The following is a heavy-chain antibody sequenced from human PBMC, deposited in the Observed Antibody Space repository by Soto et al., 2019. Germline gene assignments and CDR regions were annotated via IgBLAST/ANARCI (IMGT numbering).Heavy chain of an antibody. D-gene: IGHD4-4*01. Sequence: SLKGSCKASGGSFSSYAISWVRQAPGQGLEWMGGIIPIFGTANYAQKFQGRVTITADESTSTAYMELSSLRSEDTAVYYCARYLGMTTVTWFDPWGQGTLVTVSS. CDR3: ARYLGMTTVTWFDP. CDR1: GGSFSSYA. V-gene: IGHV1-69*13. CDR2: IIPIFGTA. J-gene: IGHJ5*02.